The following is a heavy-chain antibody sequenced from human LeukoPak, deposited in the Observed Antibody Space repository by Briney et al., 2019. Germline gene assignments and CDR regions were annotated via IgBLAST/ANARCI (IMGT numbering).Heavy chain of an antibody. J-gene: IGHJ3*02. CDR3: ARQGVGPYDPGIRSAFDI. Sequence: SETLSLTCAVSGYSISSGYYWGWIRQPPGKGLEWIGSVYHSGSTYYNPSLKSRVTISVDTSKNQFSLNLSSVTAADTAVYYCARQGVGPYDPGIRSAFDIWGQGTMVTVSS. CDR2: VYHSGST. CDR1: GYSISSGYY. D-gene: IGHD3-3*01. V-gene: IGHV4-38-2*01.